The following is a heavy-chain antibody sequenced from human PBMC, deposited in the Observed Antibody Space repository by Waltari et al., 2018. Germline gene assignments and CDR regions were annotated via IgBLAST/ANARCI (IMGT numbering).Heavy chain of an antibody. CDR2: ISYDGLDK. Sequence: QGQLVESGGGVVQPGRSLRLTCTASGFIFSHYGMHWVRQAPGKGLEWVAGISYDGLDKRYADSVKGRFTISRDNSKDTLVLELNSLTTEDTGVDFCAKANRHSGQDNWFDPWGHGAPVTVSS. CDR3: AKANRHSGQDNWFDP. J-gene: IGHJ5*02. V-gene: IGHV3-30*18. CDR1: GFIFSHYG. D-gene: IGHD2-15*01.